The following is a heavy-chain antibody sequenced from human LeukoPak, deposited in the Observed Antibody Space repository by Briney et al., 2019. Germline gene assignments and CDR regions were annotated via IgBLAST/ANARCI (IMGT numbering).Heavy chain of an antibody. CDR1: GGSISSGSYY. CDR2: IYTSGST. J-gene: IGHJ3*02. Sequence: SETLSPTCTVSGGSISSGSYYWSWIRQPAGKGLEWIGRIYTSGSTNYNPSLKSRVTISVDTSKNQFSLKLSSVTAADTAVYYCARVSPHYYDSSGPNDAFDIWGQGTMVTVSS. CDR3: ARVSPHYYDSSGPNDAFDI. V-gene: IGHV4-61*02. D-gene: IGHD3-22*01.